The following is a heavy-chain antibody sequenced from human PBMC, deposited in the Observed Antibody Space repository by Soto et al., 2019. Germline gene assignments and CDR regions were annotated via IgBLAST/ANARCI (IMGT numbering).Heavy chain of an antibody. CDR1: GGTFSSYT. CDR2: IIPILGIA. V-gene: IGHV1-69*08. CDR3: ARDQIAVAGRFDY. J-gene: IGHJ4*02. D-gene: IGHD6-19*01. Sequence: QVQLVQSGAEVKKPGSSVKVSCKASGGTFSSYTISWVRQAPGQGLEWMGRIIPILGIANYAQKFQGRGTIPADKSTSTAYMELSSLRSEDTAVYYCARDQIAVAGRFDYWGQGTLVTVSS.